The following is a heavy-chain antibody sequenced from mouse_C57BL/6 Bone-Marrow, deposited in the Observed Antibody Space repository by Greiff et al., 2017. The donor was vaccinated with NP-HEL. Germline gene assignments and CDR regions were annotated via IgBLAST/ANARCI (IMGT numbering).Heavy chain of an antibody. D-gene: IGHD2-1*01. CDR1: GFSLTSYG. CDR2: IWGGGST. CDR3: AKRSYGNYKDYYAMDY. J-gene: IGHJ4*01. Sequence: VMLVESGPGLVAPSQSLSITCTVSGFSLTSYGVDWVRQPPGKGLEWLGVIWGGGSTNYNSALMSRLSISKDNSKSQVFLKMNSLQTDDTAMYYCAKRSYGNYKDYYAMDYWGQGTSVTVSS. V-gene: IGHV2-9*01.